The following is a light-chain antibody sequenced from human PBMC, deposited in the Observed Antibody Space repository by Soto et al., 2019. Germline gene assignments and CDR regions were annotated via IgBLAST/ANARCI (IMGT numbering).Light chain of an antibody. CDR2: DVS. CDR1: SSDVGGYNY. Sequence: QSALTQPASVSGSPGQSITISGTGTSSDVGGYNYVSWYQHNPGKAPKLLIYDVSKRPSGVSNRFSGSKSDNTASLTISGLQAEYEADYYCSSYTSTSTVVFGGGTTLTVL. V-gene: IGLV2-14*03. J-gene: IGLJ2*01. CDR3: SSYTSTSTVV.